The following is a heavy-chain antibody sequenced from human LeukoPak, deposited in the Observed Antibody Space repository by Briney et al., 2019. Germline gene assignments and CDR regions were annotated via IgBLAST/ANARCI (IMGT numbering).Heavy chain of an antibody. V-gene: IGHV4-59*01. CDR1: PRSITGYY. J-gene: IGHJ6*02. Sequence: SETLSLTCNVSPRSITGYYFTWNRQPPGKGLEWIGYIFYSGTTKYSPSLKSRLTMPLDTSKNQVSLRLTSVTAADTAVYYCARDSGGPYYYYYGMDVWGRGTTVTVSS. CDR2: IFYSGTT. CDR3: ARDSGGPYYYYYGMDV. D-gene: IGHD1-1*01.